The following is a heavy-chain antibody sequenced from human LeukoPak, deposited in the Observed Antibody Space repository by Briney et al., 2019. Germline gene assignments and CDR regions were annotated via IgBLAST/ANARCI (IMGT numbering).Heavy chain of an antibody. Sequence: SETLSLTRAVYGGSFSGYYWSWIRQPPGKGLEWIGEINHSGSTNYNPSLKSRVTISVDTSKNQFSLKLSSVTAADTAVYYCARYRIAAADAFDIWGQGTMVTVSS. V-gene: IGHV4-34*01. J-gene: IGHJ3*02. CDR3: ARYRIAAADAFDI. CDR1: GGSFSGYY. CDR2: INHSGST. D-gene: IGHD6-13*01.